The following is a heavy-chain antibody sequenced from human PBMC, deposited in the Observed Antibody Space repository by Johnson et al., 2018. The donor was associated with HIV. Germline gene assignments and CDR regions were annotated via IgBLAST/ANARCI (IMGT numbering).Heavy chain of an antibody. CDR1: GFTFSSYA. D-gene: IGHD3-22*01. Sequence: VQLVESGGGLVQPGGSLRLSCAASGFTFSSYAMSWVRQAPGKGLEWVSSIGTAGDTYYPGSVKGRFTISRDNAKNSLYLQMNSLRTEDTAVYYCAKDVGNYWPDAFDIWGQGTMVTVSS. J-gene: IGHJ3*02. CDR3: AKDVGNYWPDAFDI. V-gene: IGHV3-23*04. CDR2: IGTAGDT.